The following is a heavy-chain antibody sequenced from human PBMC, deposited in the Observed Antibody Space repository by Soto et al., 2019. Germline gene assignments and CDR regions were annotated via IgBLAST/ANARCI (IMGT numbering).Heavy chain of an antibody. CDR2: IYYSGST. J-gene: IGHJ4*02. V-gene: IGHV4-39*01. CDR1: GGSISSSSYY. Sequence: SLTCTVSGGSISSSSYYWGWIRQPPGKGLEWIGSIYYSGSTYYNPSLKSRVTISVDTSKNQFSLKLSSVTAADTAVYYCATQGCSSTSCYTCFDYWGQGTLVTVSS. CDR3: ATQGCSSTSCYTCFDY. D-gene: IGHD2-2*02.